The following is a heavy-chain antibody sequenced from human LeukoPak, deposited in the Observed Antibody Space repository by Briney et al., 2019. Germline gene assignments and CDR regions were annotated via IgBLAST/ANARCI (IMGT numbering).Heavy chain of an antibody. D-gene: IGHD3-9*01. Sequence: SVKVSCKASGGTFSSYAISWVRQAPGQGLEWMGGIIPIFGTANYAQKFQGRVTITADKSTSTAYMELSSLRSEDTAVYYCASHVILTGYQADHWGQGTLVTVSS. V-gene: IGHV1-69*06. CDR1: GGTFSSYA. CDR2: IIPIFGTA. J-gene: IGHJ4*02. CDR3: ASHVILTGYQADH.